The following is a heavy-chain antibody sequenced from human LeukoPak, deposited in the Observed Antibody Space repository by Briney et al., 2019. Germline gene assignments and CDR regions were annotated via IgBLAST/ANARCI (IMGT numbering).Heavy chain of an antibody. CDR3: ARGALPGYNYYGMDV. Sequence: SETLSLTCTVSGGSISSYYWSWIRQPPGKGLEWIGYIYYSGSTNYNPSLKSRVTISADTSKNQFSLKLSSVTAADTAVYYCARGALPGYNYYGMDVWGQGTTVTVSS. CDR1: GGSISSYY. D-gene: IGHD5-24*01. CDR2: IYYSGST. J-gene: IGHJ6*02. V-gene: IGHV4-59*01.